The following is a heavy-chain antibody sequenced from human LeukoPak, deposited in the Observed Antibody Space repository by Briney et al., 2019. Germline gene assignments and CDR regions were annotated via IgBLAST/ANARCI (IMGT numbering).Heavy chain of an antibody. D-gene: IGHD6-19*01. Sequence: PSETLSLTCTVSGGSISSSSYYWGWIRQPPGKGLEWIGSIYYSGSTYYNPSLKSRVTISVDTSKNQFSLKLSSVTAADTAVYYCARGPRSGWGYFDYWGQGTLVIVSS. CDR2: IYYSGST. V-gene: IGHV4-39*07. CDR1: GGSISSSSYY. CDR3: ARGPRSGWGYFDY. J-gene: IGHJ4*02.